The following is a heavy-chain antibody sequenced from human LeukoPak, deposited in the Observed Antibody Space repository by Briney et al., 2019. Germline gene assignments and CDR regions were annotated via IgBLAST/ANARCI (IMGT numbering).Heavy chain of an antibody. V-gene: IGHV4-4*07. CDR3: ARAGDRCSSTSCYSWFDP. CDR1: GDSIGAYY. D-gene: IGHD2-2*01. J-gene: IGHJ5*02. CDR2: IYKSMYSGGST. Sequence: SETLSLTCTVSGDSIGAYYWSWIRQPAGKGLEWIGRIYKSMYSGGSTDYNPSLKSRVTISVDTSKNQFSLKLSSVTATDTAVYYCARAGDRCSSTSCYSWFDPWGQGTLVTVSS.